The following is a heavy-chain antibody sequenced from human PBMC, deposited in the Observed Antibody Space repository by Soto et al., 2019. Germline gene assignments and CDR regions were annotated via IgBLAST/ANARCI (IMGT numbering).Heavy chain of an antibody. V-gene: IGHV4-30-4*02. Sequence: PSGTLYVTCTVSGYSISSGGYYWTWIRQPPGKGLECIGYIYYSGSTYYSPSPKSRVNISVDTYKNQFSLKLSSVTAADTAVYYCARDPAYSNYPTMGVWGQGTTVTVSS. CDR2: IYYSGST. D-gene: IGHD4-4*01. J-gene: IGHJ6*02. CDR3: ARDPAYSNYPTMGV. CDR1: GYSISSGGYY.